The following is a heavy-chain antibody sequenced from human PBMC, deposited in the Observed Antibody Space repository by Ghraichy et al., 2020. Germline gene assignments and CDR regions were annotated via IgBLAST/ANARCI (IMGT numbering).Heavy chain of an antibody. D-gene: IGHD1-14*01. J-gene: IGHJ6*04. Sequence: SETLSLTCGVSGGSFSGYFWSWIRQPPGKGLEWIGEINHSGSTDYNPSLKSRVTISVDTSKKQFSLKVTSVTAADTAVYYCARGACNQDDHCMDVWGKGTTVTVSS. CDR1: GGSFSGYF. V-gene: IGHV4-34*01. CDR2: INHSGST. CDR3: ARGACNQDDHCMDV.